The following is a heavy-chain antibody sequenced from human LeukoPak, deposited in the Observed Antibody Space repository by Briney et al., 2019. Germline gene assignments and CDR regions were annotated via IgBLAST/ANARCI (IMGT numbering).Heavy chain of an antibody. CDR2: ISSSSCHT. CDR1: GFIFSDYY. D-gene: IGHD5-12*01. J-gene: IGHJ4*02. V-gene: IGHV3-11*06. CDR3: AKNIGHDYPSDY. Sequence: GGSLRLSCAASGFIFSDYYMSWIRQAPGKGLEWVSDISSSSCHTNYADSVKGRFTISRDNAKNSLYLQMNSLKAEDTAVYYCAKNIGHDYPSDYWGQGTLVTVSS.